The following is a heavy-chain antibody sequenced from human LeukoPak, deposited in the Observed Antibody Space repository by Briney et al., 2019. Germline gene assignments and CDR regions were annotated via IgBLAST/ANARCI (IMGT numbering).Heavy chain of an antibody. CDR1: GGTFSSYA. J-gene: IGHJ6*03. D-gene: IGHD6-19*01. CDR2: IIPIFGTA. CDR3: ASLVQQGLADAGGYYYYMDV. Sequence: SVKVSCKASGGTFSSYAISWVRQAPGQGLEWMGRIIPIFGTANYAQKFQGRVTITTDESTSTAYMELSSLGAEDTAVYYCASLVQQGLADAGGYYYYMDVWGKGTTVTVSS. V-gene: IGHV1-69*05.